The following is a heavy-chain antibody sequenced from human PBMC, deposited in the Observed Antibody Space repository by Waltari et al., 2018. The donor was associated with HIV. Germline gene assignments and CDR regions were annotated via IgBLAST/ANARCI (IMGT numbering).Heavy chain of an antibody. V-gene: IGHV4-38-2*02. CDR3: AGTSYDLLQGYYFDF. D-gene: IGHD3-3*01. CDR1: DYFISSDYY. CDR2: ISHRGNV. Sequence: QVQLQESGPGLVKPSETLYLTCSVSDYFISSDYYWGWIRQSAGRGLEWIGSISHRGNVVYTPSLKSGTTIVGNPSKNQFFLRLASATAADTAVYYCAGTSYDLLQGYYFDFWGQGRPVTVSS. J-gene: IGHJ4*02.